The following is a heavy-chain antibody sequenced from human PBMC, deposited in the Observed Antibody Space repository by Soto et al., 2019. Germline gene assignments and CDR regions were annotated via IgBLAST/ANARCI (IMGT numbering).Heavy chain of an antibody. J-gene: IGHJ4*02. Sequence: SETLSLTCTVSGGYISSYYWSWIRQPPGKGLEWIGYVYYSGVTYYNPSLKSRLTISLDTSKTQFSLKLGSVTAADTAVYFCARQQADFVGGQYFLDYWSQGTLVTVSS. CDR3: ARQQADFVGGQYFLDY. CDR2: VYYSGVT. D-gene: IGHD3-3*01. CDR1: GGYISSYY. V-gene: IGHV4-59*08.